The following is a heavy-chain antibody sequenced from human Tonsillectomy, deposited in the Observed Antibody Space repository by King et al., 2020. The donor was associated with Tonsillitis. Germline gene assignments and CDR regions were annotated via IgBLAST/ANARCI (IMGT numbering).Heavy chain of an antibody. CDR2: ISSSSSYT. CDR1: GFTFSDYY. CDR3: AREKGGSSWPGADAFDI. Sequence: VQLVESGGGLVKPGGSLRLSCAASGFTFSDYYMSWIRQAPGKGLEWVSYISSSSSYTNYADSVKGRFTISRDNAKNSLYLQRNSLRAEDTDVYYCAREKGGSSWPGADAFDIWGQGTMVTVSS. J-gene: IGHJ3*02. V-gene: IGHV3-11*05. D-gene: IGHD6-13*01.